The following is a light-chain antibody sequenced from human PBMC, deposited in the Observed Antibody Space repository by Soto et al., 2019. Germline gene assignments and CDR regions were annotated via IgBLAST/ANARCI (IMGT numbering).Light chain of an antibody. CDR3: QQTYGTPRT. CDR1: QSISNY. V-gene: IGKV1-39*01. Sequence: DIQMTQSPSSLSASVGDRVTITCRASQSISNYLNWYQQKPGRAPKLLIYATSSLQTGVPSRFSASGSGTDFTLTISSLQPEDFATYYCQQTYGTPRTFGQGSMGDNK. CDR2: ATS. J-gene: IGKJ1*01.